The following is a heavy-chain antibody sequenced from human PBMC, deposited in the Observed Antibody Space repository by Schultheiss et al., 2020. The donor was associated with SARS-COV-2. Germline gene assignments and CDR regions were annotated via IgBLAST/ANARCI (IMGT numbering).Heavy chain of an antibody. CDR3: ARGVAAGAVDY. Sequence: GESLKISCAASGFTFSSYGMHWVRQAPGKGLEWVAVIWYDGSNKYYADSVKGRFTISRDNSKNTLYLQMNSLRAEDTAVYYCARGVAAGAVDYWGQGTLVTVSS. CDR1: GFTFSSYG. CDR2: IWYDGSNK. D-gene: IGHD6-13*01. J-gene: IGHJ4*02. V-gene: IGHV3-33*01.